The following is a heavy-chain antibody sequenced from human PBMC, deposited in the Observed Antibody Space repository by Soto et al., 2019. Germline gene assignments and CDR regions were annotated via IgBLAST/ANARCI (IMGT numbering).Heavy chain of an antibody. CDR3: ARHPLPQIAATVSP. J-gene: IGHJ5*02. D-gene: IGHD6-13*01. Sequence: ESLKISCKGSGYNFTSYWISWVRQMPGKGLEWLGRIDPADSYTTYSPSFEGHVTISADKSISTAYLQWSSLKASDTAIYYCARHPLPQIAATVSPWGQGTLVPVSS. CDR2: IDPADSYT. CDR1: GYNFTSYW. V-gene: IGHV5-10-1*01.